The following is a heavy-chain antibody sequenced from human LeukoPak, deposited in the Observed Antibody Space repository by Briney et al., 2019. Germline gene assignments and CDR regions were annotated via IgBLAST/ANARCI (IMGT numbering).Heavy chain of an antibody. CDR2: INHSGST. V-gene: IGHV4-34*01. Sequence: SETLSLTCAVYGGSFSGYYWSWIRQPPGKGLEWIGEINHSGSTNYNPSLKSRVTISVDTSKNQFSLKLSSVTAADTAVYYCARGPRFVAARPASRHFDYWGQGTLVTVSS. J-gene: IGHJ4*02. D-gene: IGHD6-6*01. CDR1: GGSFSGYY. CDR3: ARGPRFVAARPASRHFDY.